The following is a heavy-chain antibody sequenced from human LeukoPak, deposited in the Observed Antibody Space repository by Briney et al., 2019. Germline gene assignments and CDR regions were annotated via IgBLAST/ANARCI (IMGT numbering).Heavy chain of an antibody. J-gene: IGHJ4*02. CDR1: GGSISSSSYY. V-gene: IGHV4-39*01. D-gene: IGHD3-10*01. Sequence: SETLSLTCTVSGGSISSSSYYWGWIRQPPGKGLEWIGSIYYSGSTYYNPSLKSRVTISVDTSKNQFSLKLSSVTAADTAVYYCARHPTKRYGSGSYPVDYWGQGTLVTVSS. CDR2: IYYSGST. CDR3: ARHPTKRYGSGSYPVDY.